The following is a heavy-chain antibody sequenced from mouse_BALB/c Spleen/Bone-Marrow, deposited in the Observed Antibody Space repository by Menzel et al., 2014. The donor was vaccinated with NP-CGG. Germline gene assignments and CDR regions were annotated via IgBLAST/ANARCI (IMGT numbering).Heavy chain of an antibody. CDR2: IDPANGNT. D-gene: IGHD1-1*01. V-gene: IGHV14-3*02. CDR1: GFNIKDTY. Sequence: VQLQQSGAELVKPGASVKLSCTASGFNIKDTYMHWVKQRPEQGLEWIGRIDPANGNTKYDPKFQGKATITADTSSNPACLQLSSLTSEDTAVYYCARYYYGYSFDYWGQGTTLTVSS. J-gene: IGHJ2*01. CDR3: ARYYYGYSFDY.